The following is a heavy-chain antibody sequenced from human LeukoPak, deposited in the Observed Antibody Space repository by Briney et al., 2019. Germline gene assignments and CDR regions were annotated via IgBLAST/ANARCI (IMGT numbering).Heavy chain of an antibody. Sequence: PGGSLRLSCAASGFTFTSYEMNWVRQAPGKGLEWVSYISSSGSTIYYADSVKGRFTISRDNAKNSLYLQVNSLRAEDTAVYYCARETVISSSYYFHFDYWGQGTLVTVSS. D-gene: IGHD3-22*01. CDR2: ISSSGSTI. CDR3: ARETVISSSYYFHFDY. CDR1: GFTFTSYE. J-gene: IGHJ4*02. V-gene: IGHV3-48*03.